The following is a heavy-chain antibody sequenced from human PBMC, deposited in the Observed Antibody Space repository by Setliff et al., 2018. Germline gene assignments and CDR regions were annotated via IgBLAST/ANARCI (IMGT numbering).Heavy chain of an antibody. D-gene: IGHD6-19*01. CDR1: GGSISSYY. J-gene: IGHJ6*03. CDR2: IYIGGSA. V-gene: IGHV4-4*07. CDR3: AREQWLDPPGYYYMDV. Sequence: SETLSLTCTVSGGSISSYYWSWIRQPAGKGLEWIGHIYIGGSANYNPSLKSRVTMSIDTSKNQFSLKLNSVTPADMAVYYCAREQWLDPPGYYYMDVWAKGTTVTVSS.